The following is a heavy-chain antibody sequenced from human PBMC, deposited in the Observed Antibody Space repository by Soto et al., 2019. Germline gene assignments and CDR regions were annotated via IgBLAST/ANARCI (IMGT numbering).Heavy chain of an antibody. D-gene: IGHD4-17*01. Sequence: TLSLACTVSGGSISSGCYYWSWIRQHPGKGLEWIGYIYYSGSTYYNPSLKSRVTISVDTSKNPFSLKLSSVTAADTAVYYCARTSKERTGLLNWFHPWGQGTLLTVSP. CDR2: IYYSGST. J-gene: IGHJ5*02. V-gene: IGHV4-31*02. CDR1: GGSISSGCYY. CDR3: ARTSKERTGLLNWFHP.